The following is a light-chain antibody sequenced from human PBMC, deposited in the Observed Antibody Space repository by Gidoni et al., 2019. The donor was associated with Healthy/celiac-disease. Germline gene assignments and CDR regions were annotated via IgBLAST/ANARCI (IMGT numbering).Light chain of an antibody. Sequence: DIQLTQSPSFRSASVADRVTITCRASQGISSYLAWYQQKPGKAPKLLIYAASTLQSGVPSRFSGSGSGTEFTLTISRLEPEDFATYYCQQLNSYPRTFGQGTKVEIK. CDR3: QQLNSYPRT. V-gene: IGKV1-9*01. CDR2: AAS. J-gene: IGKJ1*01. CDR1: QGISSY.